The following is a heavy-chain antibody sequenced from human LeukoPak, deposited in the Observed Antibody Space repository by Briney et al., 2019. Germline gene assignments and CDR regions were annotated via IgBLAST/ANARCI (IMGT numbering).Heavy chain of an antibody. CDR1: GFTFSSYG. CDR3: ARDGATSYAFDI. J-gene: IGHJ3*02. D-gene: IGHD3-16*01. Sequence: GGSLRLSCAASGFTFSSYGMHWVRQAPGKGLEWVANIKEDGSEVYYVDSVKGRFTISRDNTKTSLYLQMNSLRAEDTAVYYCARDGATSYAFDIWGQGTMVTVSS. V-gene: IGHV3-7*03. CDR2: IKEDGSEV.